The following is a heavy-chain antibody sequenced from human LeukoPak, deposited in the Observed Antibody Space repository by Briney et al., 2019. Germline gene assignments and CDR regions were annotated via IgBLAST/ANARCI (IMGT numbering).Heavy chain of an antibody. CDR3: ARARGGYSYGRYYYYMDV. CDR1: GFTVSSNY. D-gene: IGHD5-18*01. CDR2: IYSGGST. J-gene: IGHJ6*03. V-gene: IGHV3-66*01. Sequence: GGSLRLSCAASGFTVSSNYMSWVRQAPGKGLEWVSVIYSGGSTYYADSVKGRFTISRDNSKNTLYLQMNSLRAEDTAVYYCARARGGYSYGRYYYYMDVWGKGTTVTISS.